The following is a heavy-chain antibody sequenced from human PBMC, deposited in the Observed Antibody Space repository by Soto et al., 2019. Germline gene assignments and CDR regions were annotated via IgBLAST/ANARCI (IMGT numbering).Heavy chain of an antibody. Sequence: GGSLRLSCAASGFTFSSYGMHWVRQAPGKGLEWVAVIWYDGSNKYYADSVKGRFTISRDNSKNTLYLQMNSLRAEDTAVYYWARDPSGYSSGGDINSSYSGMVVGGQGT. D-gene: IGHD6-25*01. V-gene: IGHV3-33*01. CDR2: IWYDGSNK. CDR3: ARDPSGYSSGGDINSSYSGMVV. CDR1: GFTFSSYG. J-gene: IGHJ6*02.